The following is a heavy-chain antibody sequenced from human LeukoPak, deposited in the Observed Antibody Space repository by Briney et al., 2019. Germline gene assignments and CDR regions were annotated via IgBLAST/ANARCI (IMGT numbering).Heavy chain of an antibody. CDR3: ARASPYSSSSSWFDP. D-gene: IGHD6-6*01. CDR2: ISSTGSYI. CDR1: GFTFNSYS. Sequence: GGSLRLSCAASGFTFNSYSMNWVRQAPGKGLEWVSSISSTGSYIYYADSVKGRFTISRDNAKNSLYLQMNSLRAEDTAVYYCARASPYSSSSSWFDPWGQGTLVTVSS. J-gene: IGHJ5*02. V-gene: IGHV3-21*01.